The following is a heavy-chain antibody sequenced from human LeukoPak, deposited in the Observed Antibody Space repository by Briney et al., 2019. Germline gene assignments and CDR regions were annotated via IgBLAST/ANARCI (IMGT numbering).Heavy chain of an antibody. V-gene: IGHV1-2*06. D-gene: IGHD2-2*01. CDR1: GYTFTGYY. CDR2: INPNSGGT. Sequence: ASVKVSCKASGYTFTGYYMHGVRQAPGQGLEWMGRINPNSGGTNYAQKFQGRVTMTRDTSISTAYMELSRLRSDDTAVYYCARLHIVVVPAANDYWGQGTLVTVSS. CDR3: ARLHIVVVPAANDY. J-gene: IGHJ4*02.